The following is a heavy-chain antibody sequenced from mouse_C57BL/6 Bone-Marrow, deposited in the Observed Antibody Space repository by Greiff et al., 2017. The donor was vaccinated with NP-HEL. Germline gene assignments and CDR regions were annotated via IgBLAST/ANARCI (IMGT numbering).Heavy chain of an antibody. CDR2: IDPENGDT. Sequence: VQLKESGAELVRPGASVKLSCTASGFNIKDDYMHWVKQRPEQGLEWIGWIDPENGDTEYASKFQGKATITADTSSNTAYLQLSSLTSEDTAVYYCTTSLRHGYFDVWGTGTTVTVSS. CDR3: TTSLRHGYFDV. J-gene: IGHJ1*03. D-gene: IGHD1-2*01. CDR1: GFNIKDDY. V-gene: IGHV14-4*01.